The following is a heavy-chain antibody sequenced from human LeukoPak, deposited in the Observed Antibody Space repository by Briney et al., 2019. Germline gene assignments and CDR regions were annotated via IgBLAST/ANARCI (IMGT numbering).Heavy chain of an antibody. CDR2: IKQDGSEK. D-gene: IGHD2-2*01. J-gene: IGHJ5*02. V-gene: IGHV3-7*01. CDR3: ASPYCSSTSCHRP. Sequence: GGSLRLSCAASGFTFSSYWMSWVPQAPGRGLEGWPNIKQDGSEKYYVDSVKGRFTISRDNAKNSLYLQMNSLRAEDTAVYYCASPYCSSTSCHRPWGQGTLVTVSS. CDR1: GFTFSSYW.